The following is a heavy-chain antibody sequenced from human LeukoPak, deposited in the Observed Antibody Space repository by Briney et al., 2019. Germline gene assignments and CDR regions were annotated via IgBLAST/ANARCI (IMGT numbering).Heavy chain of an antibody. CDR1: GFTFSSYG. CDR3: AKGRCVGKGAGCCYYYYMDV. D-gene: IGHD4/OR15-4a*01. V-gene: IGHV3-33*06. Sequence: PGRSLRLSCAASGFTFSSYGMHWVRQAPGKGLEWVAVIWYDGSNKYYADSVKGRFTISRDNSKNTLYLQMNSLRAEDTAVYSCAKGRCVGKGAGCCYYYYMDVWGKGTTVTVSS. CDR2: IWYDGSNK. J-gene: IGHJ6*03.